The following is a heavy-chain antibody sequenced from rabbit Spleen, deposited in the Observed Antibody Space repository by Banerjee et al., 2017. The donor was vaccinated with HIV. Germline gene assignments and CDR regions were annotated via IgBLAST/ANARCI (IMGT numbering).Heavy chain of an antibody. CDR2: IDVSSRGSI. V-gene: IGHV1S40*01. CDR1: GLDFSASYW. CDR3: ARDPAGREDFNL. D-gene: IGHD4-2*01. Sequence: QSLEESGGDLVKPGASLTLTCTASGLDFSASYWICWVRQAPGIGLEWIACIDVSSRGSIHYARWAKGRFTVSKTSSTTVTLRFTSLTAADTATYFCARDPAGREDFNLWGQGTLVTVS. J-gene: IGHJ4*01.